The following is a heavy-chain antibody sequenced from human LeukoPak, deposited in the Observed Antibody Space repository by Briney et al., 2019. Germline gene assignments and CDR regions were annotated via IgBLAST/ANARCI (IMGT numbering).Heavy chain of an antibody. CDR1: GGSISSGSYY. D-gene: IGHD1-26*01. J-gene: IGHJ4*02. V-gene: IGHV4-61*01. Sequence: SETLSLTCIVSGGSISSGSYYWSWIRQPPGKGLEWIGYIYYSGSTNYNPSLKSRVTISVDTSKNQFSLKLSSVTAADTAVYYCARLDSGSYSIDYWGQGTLVTVSS. CDR2: IYYSGST. CDR3: ARLDSGSYSIDY.